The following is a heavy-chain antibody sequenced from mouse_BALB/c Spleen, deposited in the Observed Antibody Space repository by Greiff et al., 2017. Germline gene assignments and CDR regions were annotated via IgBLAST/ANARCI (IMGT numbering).Heavy chain of an antibody. D-gene: IGHD2-13*01. Sequence: VQLQQSGAELVKPGASVKLSCTASGFNIKDTYMHWVTQRPEQGLEWIGRIDPANGNTKYDPKFQGKATITADTSSNTAYLQLSSLTSEDTAVYYCARRDYEAMDYWGQGTSVTVSS. V-gene: IGHV14-3*02. J-gene: IGHJ4*01. CDR2: IDPANGNT. CDR3: ARRDYEAMDY. CDR1: GFNIKDTY.